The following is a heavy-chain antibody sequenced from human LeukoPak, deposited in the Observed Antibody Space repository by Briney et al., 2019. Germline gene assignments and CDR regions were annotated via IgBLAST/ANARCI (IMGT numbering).Heavy chain of an antibody. CDR1: GGSIRDWQ. CDR2: INTNGRS. D-gene: IGHD6-13*01. J-gene: IGHJ4*02. CDR3: AREIAAAGTDY. Sequence: PSETLSLTCAVSGGSIRDWQWSWVRQPPGKGLEWIGHINTNGRSDYNPSLRSRLTFSVDTSRDQISLKLSSVTAADTAVYYCAREIAAAGTDYWGQGTLVTVSS. V-gene: IGHV4-4*09.